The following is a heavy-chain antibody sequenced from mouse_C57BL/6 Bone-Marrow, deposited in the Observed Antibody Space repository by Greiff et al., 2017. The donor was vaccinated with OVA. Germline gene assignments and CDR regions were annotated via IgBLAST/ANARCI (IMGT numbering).Heavy chain of an antibody. J-gene: IGHJ4*01. CDR3: ARDLFITTVVAPYYAMDY. D-gene: IGHD1-1*01. CDR2: ISDGGSYT. CDR1: GFTFSSYA. Sequence: DVHLVESGGGLVKPGGSLKLSCAASGFTFSSYAMSWVRQTPEKRLEWVATISDGGSYTYYPDNVKGRFTISRDNAKHNLYLQMSHLKSEDTAMYYCARDLFITTVVAPYYAMDYWGQGTSVTVSS. V-gene: IGHV5-4*01.